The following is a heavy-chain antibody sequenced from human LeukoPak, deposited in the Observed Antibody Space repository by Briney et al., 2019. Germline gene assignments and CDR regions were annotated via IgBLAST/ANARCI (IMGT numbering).Heavy chain of an antibody. Sequence: SETLSLTCTVSGGSISSYYWSWIRQPPGKGLEWIGYIYYSGSTNYNPSLKSRVTISVDTSKNQFSLKLSSVTAADTAVYYCARYYGSGFDYWGQGTLVTVSS. CDR1: GGSISSYY. J-gene: IGHJ4*02. D-gene: IGHD3-10*01. V-gene: IGHV4-59*01. CDR2: IYYSGST. CDR3: ARYYGSGFDY.